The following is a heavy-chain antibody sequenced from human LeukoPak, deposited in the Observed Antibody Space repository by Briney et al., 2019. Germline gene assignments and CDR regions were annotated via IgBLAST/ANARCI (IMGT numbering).Heavy chain of an antibody. V-gene: IGHV3-30*03. D-gene: IGHD2-2*01. CDR2: ISYDGSNK. CDR1: GFTFSSYG. CDR3: ARVEGYCSSTSCRGGYFDY. J-gene: IGHJ4*02. Sequence: GGSLRLSCAASGFTFSSYGMHWVRQAPGKGLEWVAVISYDGSNKYYADSVKGRFTISRDNSKNTLYLQMNSLRAEDTAVYYCARVEGYCSSTSCRGGYFDYWGQGTLVTVSS.